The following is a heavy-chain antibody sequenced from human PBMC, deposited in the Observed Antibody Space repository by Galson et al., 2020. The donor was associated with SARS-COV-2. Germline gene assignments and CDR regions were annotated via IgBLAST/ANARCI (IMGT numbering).Heavy chain of an antibody. J-gene: IGHJ3*02. D-gene: IGHD1-1*01. CDR1: GGSMSLYY. CDR2: IFSSGPT. V-gene: IGHV4-4*07. CDR3: ARWKQLGDACDI. Sequence: SETLSLTCTVSGGSMSLYYWTWIRQSAGKGREFIGRIFSSGPTKYNPSLKSRVTMSVETDKNQFSLNLSSVTAADTAMYYCARWKQLGDACDIWGQGTMVTVAS.